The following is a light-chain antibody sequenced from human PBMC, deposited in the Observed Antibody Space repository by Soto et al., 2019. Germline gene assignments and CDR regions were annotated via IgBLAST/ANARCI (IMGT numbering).Light chain of an antibody. CDR3: FSYSTSGTYV. CDR1: SNDVGFYNL. Sequence: QPASVSGSPGQSITISCSGTSNDVGFYNLVSWYQQYPDKVPKLMIFEGSKRPAGVSNRFSGSKSGNTASLTISGLQAEDEADYYCFSYSTSGTYVFGTGTKLTVL. J-gene: IGLJ1*01. CDR2: EGS. V-gene: IGLV2-23*01.